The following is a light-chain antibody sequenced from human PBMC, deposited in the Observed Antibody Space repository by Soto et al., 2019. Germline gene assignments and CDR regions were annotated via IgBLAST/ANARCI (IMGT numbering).Light chain of an antibody. V-gene: IGLV1-44*01. Sequence: QSVLTQPPSASGTPGQRVSISCSGGSSNIGTNTVNWYQHLPGTAPKLLIFSNDERPSGVPDRFSGSKSGTSASLAISGLQSDDEADYYCSSYTSISSWVFGGGTKLTVL. CDR2: SND. CDR1: SSNIGTNT. J-gene: IGLJ3*02. CDR3: SSYTSISSWV.